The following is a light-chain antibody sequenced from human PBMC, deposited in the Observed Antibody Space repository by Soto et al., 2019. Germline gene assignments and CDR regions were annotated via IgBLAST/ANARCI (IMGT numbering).Light chain of an antibody. CDR1: SSDVGSYNL. V-gene: IGLV2-23*01. CDR3: CSYAGSSTSLWV. CDR2: EGS. J-gene: IGLJ3*02. Sequence: QSALTQPASVSGSPGQSITISCTGTSSDVGSYNLVSWYQQHPGKAPKLMIYEGSKRPSGVSNRFSGSESGNTASLTISGLQAEDEADYYCCSYAGSSTSLWVFGGGTKLTVL.